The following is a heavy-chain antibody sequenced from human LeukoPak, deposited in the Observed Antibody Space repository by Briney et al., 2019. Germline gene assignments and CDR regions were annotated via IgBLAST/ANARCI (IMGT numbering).Heavy chain of an antibody. CDR3: ARGYYYDSSGYYGNGAFDI. CDR1: GYTFTGYY. Sequence: ASVKVSCKASGYTFTGYYMHWVRHAPGLGHEWMGWINPNSGGTNYAQKFQGRVTMTRDTSISTAYMELSRLRSDDTAVHYCARGYYYDSSGYYGNGAFDIWGQGTMVTVSS. V-gene: IGHV1-2*02. D-gene: IGHD3-22*01. CDR2: INPNSGGT. J-gene: IGHJ3*02.